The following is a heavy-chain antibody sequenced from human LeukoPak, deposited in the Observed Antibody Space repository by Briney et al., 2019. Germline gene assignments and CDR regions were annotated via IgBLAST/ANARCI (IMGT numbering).Heavy chain of an antibody. D-gene: IGHD2-8*02. CDR3: AKDEFVASDFTGAFDI. Sequence: GRSLRLSCAASGFTFDDYAMHWVRQAPGKGLEWVSGISWNSGSIGYADSVKGRFTISRDNAKNSLYLQMNSLRAEDMALYYCAKDEFVASDFTGAFDIWGQGTMVTVSS. J-gene: IGHJ3*02. CDR1: GFTFDDYA. CDR2: ISWNSGSI. V-gene: IGHV3-9*03.